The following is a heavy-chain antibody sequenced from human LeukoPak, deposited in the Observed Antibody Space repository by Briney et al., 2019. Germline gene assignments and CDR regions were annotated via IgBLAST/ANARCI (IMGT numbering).Heavy chain of an antibody. Sequence: SETLSLTCTVSGGSVCSGSYYWSWIRQPPGKGLEWIGYIYYSGSTNYNPSLKSRVTISVDTSKDQFSLKLSSVTAADTAVYYCARDIGSGSYYSGFDPWGQGTLVTVSS. CDR2: IYYSGST. V-gene: IGHV4-61*01. CDR3: ARDIGSGSYYSGFDP. CDR1: GGSVCSGSYY. D-gene: IGHD3-10*01. J-gene: IGHJ5*02.